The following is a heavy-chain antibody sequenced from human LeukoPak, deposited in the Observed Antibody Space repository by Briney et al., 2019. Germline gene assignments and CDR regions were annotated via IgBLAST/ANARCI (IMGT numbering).Heavy chain of an antibody. Sequence: ASVKVSCKASGYTFTGYYMHWVRQAPGQGLEWMGWINPNSGGTNYAQKFQGRVTMTRDTSISTAYMELSRLRSDDTAVYYCARDLVNTAMVLPGLVYYYYYYMDVWGKGTTVTISS. CDR3: ARDLVNTAMVLPGLVYYYYYYMDV. D-gene: IGHD5-18*01. CDR2: INPNSGGT. V-gene: IGHV1-2*02. CDR1: GYTFTGYY. J-gene: IGHJ6*03.